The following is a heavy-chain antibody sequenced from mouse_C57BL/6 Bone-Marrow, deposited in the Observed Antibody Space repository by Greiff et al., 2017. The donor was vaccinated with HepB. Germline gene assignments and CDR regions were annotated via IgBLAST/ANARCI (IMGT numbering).Heavy chain of an antibody. V-gene: IGHV1-81*01. Sequence: VQVVESGAELARPGASVKLSCKASGYTFTSYGISWVKQRTGQGLEWIGEIYPRSGNTYYNEKFKGKATLTADKSSSTAYMELRSLTSEDSAVYFCARGGDYVDYWGQGTTLTGSS. CDR1: GYTFTSYG. CDR2: IYPRSGNT. J-gene: IGHJ2*01. CDR3: ARGGDYVDY.